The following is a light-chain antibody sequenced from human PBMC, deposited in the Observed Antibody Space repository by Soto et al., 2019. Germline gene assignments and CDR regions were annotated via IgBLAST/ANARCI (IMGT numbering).Light chain of an antibody. V-gene: IGLV1-40*01. CDR2: GNN. J-gene: IGLJ1*01. CDR3: QYDDSSLRV. Sequence: QSVLTQPPSVSGTPGQRVTVSCTGSRSNIGAGFDVNWYQQLPGTAPKLLIYGNNNRPAGVPYRCSGSKSCTSASLCISGLQAEDEAEYYGQYDDSSLRVFGTGTKLTVL. CDR1: RSNIGAGFD.